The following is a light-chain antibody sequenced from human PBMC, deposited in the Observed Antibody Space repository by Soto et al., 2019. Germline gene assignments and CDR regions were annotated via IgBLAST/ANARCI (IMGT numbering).Light chain of an antibody. Sequence: QSALTQPASVSGSPGQSITISCTGTSSDVGSYDLVSWYQHHPGKVPKLMVYEVSNRPSGVSDRFSGSRSGNTASLTISGLQVEDESDYYCSSYTSSSTWVFGGGTKLTVL. J-gene: IGLJ3*02. V-gene: IGLV2-14*02. CDR3: SSYTSSSTWV. CDR1: SSDVGSYDL. CDR2: EVS.